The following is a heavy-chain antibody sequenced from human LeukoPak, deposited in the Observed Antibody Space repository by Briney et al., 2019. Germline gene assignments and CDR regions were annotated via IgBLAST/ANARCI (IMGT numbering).Heavy chain of an antibody. CDR1: GYGFTSYY. D-gene: IGHD1-26*01. CDR3: AKGPVSAIVGATTLDY. Sequence: ASVKVSCKAFGYGFTSYYIHWVRQAPGQGLEWMGIINPSVGGTTYARKFQGRVTMTRDTSTSTVYMELSSLRVEDTAVYYCAKGPVSAIVGATTLDYWGQGTLVTVSS. V-gene: IGHV1-46*01. J-gene: IGHJ4*02. CDR2: INPSVGGT.